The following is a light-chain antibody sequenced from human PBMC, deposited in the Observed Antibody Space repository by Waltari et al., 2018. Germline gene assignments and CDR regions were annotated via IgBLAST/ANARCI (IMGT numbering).Light chain of an antibody. CDR1: SSDIGTYKF. CDR2: EVN. V-gene: IGLV2-8*01. J-gene: IGLJ2*01. Sequence: QSALTQPPSASGSPGQSVTIPCSGSSSDIGTYKFVSRYQQHPGKSPKLIIYEVNQRPTGAPGRFSGSKSGNTASLTVSGLLPADEADYYCSSYAGTKKLLFGGVTKLTVL. CDR3: SSYAGTKKLL.